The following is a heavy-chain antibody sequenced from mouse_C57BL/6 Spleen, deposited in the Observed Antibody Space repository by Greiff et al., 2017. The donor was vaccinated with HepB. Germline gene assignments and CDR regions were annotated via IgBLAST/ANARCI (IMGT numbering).Heavy chain of an antibody. J-gene: IGHJ4*01. Sequence: EVKLMESGPGLVKPSQSLSLTCSVTGYSITSGYYWNWIRQFPGNKLEWMGYISYDGSNNYNPSLKNRISITRDTSTNQFFLKLNSVTTEDTATYYCARGDYSNYVGAMDYWGQGTSVTVSS. CDR2: ISYDGSN. CDR1: GYSITSGYY. CDR3: ARGDYSNYVGAMDY. D-gene: IGHD2-5*01. V-gene: IGHV3-6*01.